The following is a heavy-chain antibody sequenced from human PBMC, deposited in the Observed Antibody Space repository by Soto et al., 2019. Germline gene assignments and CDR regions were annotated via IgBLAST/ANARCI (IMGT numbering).Heavy chain of an antibody. CDR1: GYSFTSYW. CDR2: IYPGDSDT. D-gene: IGHD1-1*01. CDR3: AIHGKLSSMTNYFDS. J-gene: IGHJ4*02. V-gene: IGHV5-51*01. Sequence: GESLKISCKGSGYSFTSYWIAWVRQMPGKGLECMGIIYPGDSDTRCSPAFQGQVTISVDKSINSVYRQWSSLRASDTAMYYCAIHGKLSSMTNYFDSWGEGGLVTVSS.